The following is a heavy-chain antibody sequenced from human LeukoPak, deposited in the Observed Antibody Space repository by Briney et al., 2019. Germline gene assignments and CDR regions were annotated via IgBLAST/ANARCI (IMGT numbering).Heavy chain of an antibody. CDR2: IYSNNGDT. D-gene: IGHD2-15*01. Sequence: SETLSLTCTVSGGSISSRTDYWAWIRQPPGKGLEWIGTIYSNNGDTYSNPSLKSRVAISVDTSLNQFSLKVRSVTAADTAVYYCARGTCSGGSCYLNPSPFDYWGQGTLVTVSS. CDR1: GGSISSRTDY. V-gene: IGHV4-39*07. J-gene: IGHJ4*02. CDR3: ARGTCSGGSCYLNPSPFDY.